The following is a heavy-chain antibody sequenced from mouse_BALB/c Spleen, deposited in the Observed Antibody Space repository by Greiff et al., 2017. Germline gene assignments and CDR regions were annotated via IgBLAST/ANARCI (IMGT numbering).Heavy chain of an antibody. Sequence: EVMLVESGGDLVKPGGSLKLSCAASGFTFSSYGMSWVRQTPDKRLEWVATISSGGSYTYYPDSVKGRFTISRDNAKNTLYLQMSSLKSEDTAMYYCARLGDGCYFDYWGQGTTLTVSS. D-gene: IGHD2-3*01. CDR3: ARLGDGCYFDY. CDR2: ISSGGSYT. V-gene: IGHV5-6*01. J-gene: IGHJ2*01. CDR1: GFTFSSYG.